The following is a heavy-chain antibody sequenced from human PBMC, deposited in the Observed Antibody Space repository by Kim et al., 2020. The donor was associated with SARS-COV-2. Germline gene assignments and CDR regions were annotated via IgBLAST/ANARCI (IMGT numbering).Heavy chain of an antibody. CDR3: ARKMGMLQLWSHFDY. D-gene: IGHD5-18*01. V-gene: IGHV4-4*02. Sequence: SETLSLTCAVSGGSISSSNWWSWVSQPPGKGLEWIGEIYHSGSTNYNPALKSRVIISVNKYKNQFSLKLSSVTAADTAVYYCARKMGMLQLWSHFDYWGQGTMVSISS. CDR1: GGSISSSNW. J-gene: IGHJ4*02. CDR2: IYHSGST.